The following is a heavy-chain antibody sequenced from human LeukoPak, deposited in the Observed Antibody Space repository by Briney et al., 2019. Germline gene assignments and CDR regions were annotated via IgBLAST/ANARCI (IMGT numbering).Heavy chain of an antibody. J-gene: IGHJ6*03. CDR2: IWYDGSNK. V-gene: IGHV3-33*01. CDR3: ARGTYQLLSTYCYMDV. Sequence: GGSLRLSCAASGFTFSSYGMHWVRQAPGKGLEWVAVIWYDGSNKYYADSVKGRFTISRDNSKNTLYLQMNSLRAEDTAVYYCARGTYQLLSTYCYMDVWGKGTTVTVSS. D-gene: IGHD2-2*01. CDR1: GFTFSSYG.